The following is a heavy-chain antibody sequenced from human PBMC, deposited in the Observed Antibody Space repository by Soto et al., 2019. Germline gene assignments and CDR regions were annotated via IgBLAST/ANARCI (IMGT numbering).Heavy chain of an antibody. J-gene: IGHJ3*02. CDR3: AKDVIAVKAFDI. V-gene: IGHV3-30*18. CDR2: ISYDGSNK. CDR1: GFTFSSYG. Sequence: QVQLVESGGGVVQPGRSLRLSCAASGFTFSSYGMHWVRQAPGKGLEWVAVISYDGSNKYYADSVKGRFTISRDNSKNTLYLQMNSLRVEDTAVYYCAKDVIAVKAFDIWGQGTMVTVSS. D-gene: IGHD6-19*01.